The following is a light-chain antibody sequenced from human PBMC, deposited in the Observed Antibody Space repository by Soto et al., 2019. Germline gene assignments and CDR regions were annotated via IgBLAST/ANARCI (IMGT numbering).Light chain of an antibody. CDR2: DTS. CDR1: TGAVTSGHY. V-gene: IGLV7-46*01. Sequence: QAVGTQEPSLTVSPGGTVTLTCGSSTGAVTSGHYPYWFQQKHGQAPCTLIYDTSNKHSWTPARFSGSLLGGKAALTLSGAQREDEAEYYCWLSYSGARVFGTGTKLTVL. J-gene: IGLJ1*01. CDR3: WLSYSGARV.